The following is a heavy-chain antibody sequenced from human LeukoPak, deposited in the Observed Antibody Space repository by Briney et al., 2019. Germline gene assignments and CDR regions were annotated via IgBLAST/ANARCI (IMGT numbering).Heavy chain of an antibody. CDR2: INPNSGVT. CDR3: ARGQVVPSGNLAH. CDR1: EYTFTGYY. D-gene: IGHD3-10*01. Sequence: GASVKVSCKASEYTFTGYYMHWVRQAPGQGLEWMGWINPNSGVTNYAQKFQGRVTMTRDTTITTAYMELNGLRSDDTAVYFCARGQVVPSGNLAHWGQGTLVTVSP. J-gene: IGHJ4*02. V-gene: IGHV1-2*02.